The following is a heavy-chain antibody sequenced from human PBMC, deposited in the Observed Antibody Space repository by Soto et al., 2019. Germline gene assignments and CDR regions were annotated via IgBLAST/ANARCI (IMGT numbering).Heavy chain of an antibody. Sequence: QVQLVESGGGVVQPGRSLRLSCAASGFTFSSYAMRWVRQAPGKGLEWVAVISYDGSNKYYADSVKGRFTISRDNSKNTLYLQMNSLRAEDTAVYYCARDLEVAVAGAWGQGTLVTVSS. CDR2: ISYDGSNK. V-gene: IGHV3-30-3*01. CDR3: ARDLEVAVAGA. CDR1: GFTFSSYA. J-gene: IGHJ5*02. D-gene: IGHD6-19*01.